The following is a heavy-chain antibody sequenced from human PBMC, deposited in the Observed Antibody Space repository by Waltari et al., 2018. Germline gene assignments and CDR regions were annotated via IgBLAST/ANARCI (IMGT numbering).Heavy chain of an antibody. D-gene: IGHD6-6*01. J-gene: IGHJ4*02. Sequence: QVQLQQWGAGLLKPSETLSLTCAVYGGSFSGYYWSWIRQPPGKGLEWIGEINHSGSTNYNPSLKSRVTISVETSKNQFSLKLSAVTAADTAVYYCARSARRRIAARPFDYWGQGTLVTVSS. V-gene: IGHV4-34*01. CDR3: ARSARRRIAARPFDY. CDR1: GGSFSGYY. CDR2: INHSGST.